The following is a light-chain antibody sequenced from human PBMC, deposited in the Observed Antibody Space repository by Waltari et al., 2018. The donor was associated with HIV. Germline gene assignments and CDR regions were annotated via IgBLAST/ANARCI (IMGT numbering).Light chain of an antibody. V-gene: IGLV3-9*01. CDR1: NIGGKN. Sequence: SYELSQSLSTVSVALGQTAKITCGGNNIGGKNVHWYQQKPGQAPVVVIYANSNRPSGIPVRFSGSNSGNKATLTISRAQAGDDADYYCQVWDNGLVVFGAGTKLTVL. CDR2: ANS. J-gene: IGLJ2*01. CDR3: QVWDNGLVV.